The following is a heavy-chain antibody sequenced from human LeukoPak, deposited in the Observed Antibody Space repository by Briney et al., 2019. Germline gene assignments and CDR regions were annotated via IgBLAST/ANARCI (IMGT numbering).Heavy chain of an antibody. Sequence: GGSLRLSCAASGFTFSSYSMNWVRQAPGKGLEWVSSISSSSSYIYYEDSVKGRFTISRDNAKNSLYLQMNSLRAEDTAVYYCARLIGLRAMDVWGKGTTVTVSS. CDR3: ARLIGLRAMDV. V-gene: IGHV3-21*01. CDR2: ISSSSSYI. J-gene: IGHJ6*04. D-gene: IGHD2-15*01. CDR1: GFTFSSYS.